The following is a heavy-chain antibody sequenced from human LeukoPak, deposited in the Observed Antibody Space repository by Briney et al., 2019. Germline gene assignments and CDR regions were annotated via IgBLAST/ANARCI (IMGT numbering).Heavy chain of an antibody. D-gene: IGHD3-9*01. Sequence: SSETLSLTCTVSGASISSYFWSWIRQPPGKGLEWIGYIYYTGSTNYNPFLKSRVTMSLDTSKNQFSLELNSVIAADTAVYYCALLTLNGLSDSYYYMDVWGNGITVTVAS. J-gene: IGHJ6*03. CDR1: GASISSYF. V-gene: IGHV4-59*08. CDR3: ALLTLNGLSDSYYYMDV. CDR2: IYYTGST.